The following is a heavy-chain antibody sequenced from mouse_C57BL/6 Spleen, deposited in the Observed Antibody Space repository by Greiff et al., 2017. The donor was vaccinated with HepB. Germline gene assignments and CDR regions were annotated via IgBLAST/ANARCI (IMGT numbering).Heavy chain of an antibody. J-gene: IGHJ2*01. CDR2: INPNNGGT. Sequence: VQLQQSGPELVKPGASVKISCKASGYTFTDYYMNWVKQSHGKSLEWIGDINPNNGGTSYNQKFKGKATVTVDKSSSTAYMELRSLTSEDSAVYYCARSNYYVDYWGQGTTLTVSS. V-gene: IGHV1-26*01. CDR1: GYTFTDYY. CDR3: ARSNYYVDY.